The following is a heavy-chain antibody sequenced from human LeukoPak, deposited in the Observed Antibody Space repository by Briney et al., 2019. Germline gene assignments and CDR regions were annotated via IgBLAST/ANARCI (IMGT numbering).Heavy chain of an antibody. Sequence: SQTLPLTCAISGDSVSSNSTAWNWIRQSPSRGLEWLGRTYYRSKWYNDYTVSVKSRITFNPDTSKNQFSLHLNSVTPEDTAVYYCARKRLSADSFDTWGQGTMVTVSS. J-gene: IGHJ3*02. CDR3: ARKRLSADSFDT. V-gene: IGHV6-1*01. CDR1: GDSVSSNSTA. CDR2: TYYRSKWYN. D-gene: IGHD4/OR15-4a*01.